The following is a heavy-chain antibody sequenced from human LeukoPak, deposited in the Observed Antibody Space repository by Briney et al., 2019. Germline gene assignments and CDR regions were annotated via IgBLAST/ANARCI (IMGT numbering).Heavy chain of an antibody. CDR1: GGSFSGYD. J-gene: IGHJ3*02. Sequence: SETLSLTCAVYGGSFSGYDWSWIRQPPGKGLEWIGEINHSGSTNYNPSLKSRVTISVGTSKNQFSLKLSSVTAADTAVYYCATTATLNHWGGRAFDIWGQGTMVTVSS. D-gene: IGHD7-27*01. CDR2: INHSGST. V-gene: IGHV4-34*01. CDR3: ATTATLNHWGGRAFDI.